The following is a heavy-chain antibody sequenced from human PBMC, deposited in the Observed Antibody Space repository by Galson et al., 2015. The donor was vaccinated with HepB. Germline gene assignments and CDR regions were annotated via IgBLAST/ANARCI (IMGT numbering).Heavy chain of an antibody. V-gene: IGHV1-69*13. Sequence: SVKVSCKASGGTFSSYAISWVRQAPGQGLEWMGGIIPIFGTANYAQKFQGRVTITADESTSTAYMELSSLRSEDTAVYYCARERTGDGSLNYFDYWGQGTLVTVSS. CDR3: ARERTGDGSLNYFDY. CDR2: IIPIFGTA. D-gene: IGHD5-24*01. J-gene: IGHJ4*02. CDR1: GGTFSSYA.